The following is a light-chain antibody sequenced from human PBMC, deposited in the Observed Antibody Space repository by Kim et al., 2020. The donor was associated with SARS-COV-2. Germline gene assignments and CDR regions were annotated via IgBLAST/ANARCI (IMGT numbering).Light chain of an antibody. CDR1: QSVSIY. Sequence: ATLSLAPGERATLACRASQSVSIYLAWYQQKPGQAPRLLIYDASKRATGIPARFSGSGSGTDFTLTISSLEPEDLAVYYCQYGINFGQGTRLEIK. CDR2: DAS. V-gene: IGKV3-11*01. J-gene: IGKJ5*01. CDR3: QYGIN.